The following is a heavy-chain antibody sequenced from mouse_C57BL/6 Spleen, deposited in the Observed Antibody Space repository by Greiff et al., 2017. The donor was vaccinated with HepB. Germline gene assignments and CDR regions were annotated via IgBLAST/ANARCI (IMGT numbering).Heavy chain of an antibody. J-gene: IGHJ3*01. D-gene: IGHD2-12*01. Sequence: EVHLVESGGDLVKPGGSLKLSCAASGFTFSSYGMSWVRQTPDKRLEWVATISSVGSYTYYPDSVKGRFTISRDNAKNTLYLQMSSLKSEDTAMYHCAEAYYSDFPWFAYWGQGTLVTVSA. V-gene: IGHV5-6*01. CDR2: ISSVGSYT. CDR1: GFTFSSYG. CDR3: AEAYYSDFPWFAY.